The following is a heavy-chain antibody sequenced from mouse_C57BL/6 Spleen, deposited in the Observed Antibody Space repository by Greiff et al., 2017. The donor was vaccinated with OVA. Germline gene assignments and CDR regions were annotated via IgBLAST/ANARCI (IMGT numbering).Heavy chain of an antibody. CDR3: ARRGTTVVDY. CDR1: GYTFTSYW. D-gene: IGHD1-1*01. J-gene: IGHJ2*01. Sequence: QVQLQQSGAELVRPGTSVKLSCKASGYTFTSYWMHWVKQRPGQGLEWIGVIDPSDSYTNYNQKFKGKATLTVDTSSSTAYMQLSSLTSEDSAVYYCARRGTTVVDYWGQGTTLTVSS. V-gene: IGHV1-59*01. CDR2: IDPSDSYT.